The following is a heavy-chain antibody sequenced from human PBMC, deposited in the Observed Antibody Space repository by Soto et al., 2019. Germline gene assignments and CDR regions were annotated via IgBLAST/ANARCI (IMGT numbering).Heavy chain of an antibody. V-gene: IGHV2-5*01. CDR2: IYWYDDK. D-gene: IGHD2-15*01. CDR3: AHSIAHRLLDC. Sequence: QITLRESGPTLVQPTQTLTLTCTFSGLSLSTSGVGVGWIRQPPGKALEWLALIYWYDDKRYSPSLNSKLTITKDTSKSQVVLAMTDMDPVDTATYYCAHSIAHRLLDCWGQGNLVTVSS. CDR1: GLSLSTSGVG. J-gene: IGHJ4*02.